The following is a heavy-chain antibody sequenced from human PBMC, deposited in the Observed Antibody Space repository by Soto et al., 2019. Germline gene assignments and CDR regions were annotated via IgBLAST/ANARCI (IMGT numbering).Heavy chain of an antibody. Sequence: PSETLSLTCTVAGDFISRSTHFWGWVRQPPGKGLEWVSSINDSGDTYYGDAVKGRFTISRDNSKNTLYLQMNSLSAEDTAVYYCAKRVAYSSSSAYFDYWAQGTLVTVSS. CDR1: GDFISRSTHF. D-gene: IGHD6-6*01. J-gene: IGHJ4*02. CDR3: AKRVAYSSSSAYFDY. CDR2: INDSGDT. V-gene: IGHV3-23*01.